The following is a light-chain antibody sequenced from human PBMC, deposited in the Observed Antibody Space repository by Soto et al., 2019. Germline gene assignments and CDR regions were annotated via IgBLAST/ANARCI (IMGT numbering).Light chain of an antibody. CDR1: QSISSW. CDR3: QHYNSYSPWT. J-gene: IGKJ1*01. Sequence: DIQMTQSPSTLSASVGDRVTITCRASQSISSWLAWYQQKPGKAPKPLIYDASSLESGVPSRFSGSGSGTEFTLTISSLQPDDFATYYCQHYNSYSPWTFGQGTKVDIK. CDR2: DAS. V-gene: IGKV1-5*01.